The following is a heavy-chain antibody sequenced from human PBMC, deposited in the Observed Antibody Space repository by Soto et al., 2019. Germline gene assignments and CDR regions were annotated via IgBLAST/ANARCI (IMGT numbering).Heavy chain of an antibody. Sequence: ESGPTLVNPAQTLTLTCTFSGFSLSTREVGVGWIRQPPGEALEWLALIYWDDDKRYSPSLKSRLTIAKDTSKNQVVLTMTNMDPVDTATYYCAHRHRLDETWNYGAFDFWGQGTVVTVSS. V-gene: IGHV2-5*02. CDR2: IYWDDDK. J-gene: IGHJ3*01. D-gene: IGHD1-7*01. CDR3: AHRHRLDETWNYGAFDF. CDR1: GFSLSTREVG.